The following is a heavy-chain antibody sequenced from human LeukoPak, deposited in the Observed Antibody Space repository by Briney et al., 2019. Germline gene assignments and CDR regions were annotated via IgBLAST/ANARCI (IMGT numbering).Heavy chain of an antibody. V-gene: IGHV3-7*04. J-gene: IGHJ3*02. CDR1: GFTFSSYW. CDR3: ARAKNPRPYRLRRSGDGYNWNAFDI. D-gene: IGHD5-24*01. Sequence: GGSLRLSCAASGFTFSSYWMSWVRQAPGKGLEWVANIKQDGSEKYYVDSVKGRFTISRDNAKNSLYLQMNSLRAEDTAVYYCARAKNPRPYRLRRSGDGYNWNAFDIWGQGTMVTVSS. CDR2: IKQDGSEK.